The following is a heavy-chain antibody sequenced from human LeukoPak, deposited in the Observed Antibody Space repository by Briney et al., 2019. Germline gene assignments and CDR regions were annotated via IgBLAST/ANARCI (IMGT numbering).Heavy chain of an antibody. CDR3: ARDVKHSLQQLLS. Sequence: PGGSLRLSCAASGFTFSSYSMNWVRQAPGKGLEWVSSISSSSSYIYYADSVKGRFTISRDNAKNSLYLQMNSLRAEDTAVYYCARDVKHSLQQLLSWGQGTMVTVSS. V-gene: IGHV3-21*01. J-gene: IGHJ3*01. CDR2: ISSSSSYI. D-gene: IGHD3-10*01. CDR1: GFTFSSYS.